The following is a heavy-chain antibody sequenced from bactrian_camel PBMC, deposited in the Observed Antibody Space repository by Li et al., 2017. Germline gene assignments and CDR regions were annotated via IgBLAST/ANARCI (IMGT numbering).Heavy chain of an antibody. D-gene: IGHD7*01. CDR1: GYSYQ. J-gene: IGHJ4*01. CDR2: IYTISGST. V-gene: IGHV3S63*01. Sequence: HVQLVESGGGSVQAGGSLRLSCAASGYSYQMAWFRQAPGKEREGIASIYTISGSTLIADSVKGRFTISQDTAKNTVYLQMNNLKPEDTAMYYCAAELKGGPWLRAASYAYWGQGTQVTVS. CDR3: AAELKGGPWLRAASYAY.